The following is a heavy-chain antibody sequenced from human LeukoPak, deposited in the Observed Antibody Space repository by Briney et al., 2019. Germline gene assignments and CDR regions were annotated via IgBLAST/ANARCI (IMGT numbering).Heavy chain of an antibody. CDR2: IYYSGST. D-gene: IGHD4-11*01. V-gene: IGHV4-59*01. CDR3: ARAPDYSNYLSWFDP. Sequence: SETLSLTCTVSGGSIGTYYWSWIRQPPGKGLEWIGYIYYSGSTNYNPSLKSRVTISVDTSKNQFSLKLSSVTTADTAVYYCARAPDYSNYLSWFDPWGQGTLVTVSS. CDR1: GGSIGTYY. J-gene: IGHJ5*02.